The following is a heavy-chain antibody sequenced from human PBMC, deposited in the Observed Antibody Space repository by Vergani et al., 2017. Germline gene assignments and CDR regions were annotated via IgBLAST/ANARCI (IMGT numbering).Heavy chain of an antibody. V-gene: IGHV1-69*13. D-gene: IGHD5-24*01. CDR1: GGTFSSYA. Sequence: QVELVQSGAEVKKPGSSVKVSCKASGGTFSSYAISWVRQAPGQGLEWMGRIIPIFGTANYAQKFQGRVTITADESTSTAYMELSSLRSEDTAVYYCARDGGRDGYNFPDLDYWGQGTLVTVSS. CDR2: IIPIFGTA. CDR3: ARDGGRDGYNFPDLDY. J-gene: IGHJ4*02.